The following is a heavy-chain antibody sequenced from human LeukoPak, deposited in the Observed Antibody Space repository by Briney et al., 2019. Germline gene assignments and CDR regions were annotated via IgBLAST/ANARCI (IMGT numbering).Heavy chain of an antibody. V-gene: IGHV1-69*13. J-gene: IGHJ6*02. CDR1: GGTFSSYA. Sequence: GASVKVSCKASGGTFSSYAISWVRQAPGQGLEWMGGIIPIFGTANYAQKFQGRVTITADESTSTAYMELSSLRSEDTAVYYCARGYSYAPASSGMDVWGRGTTVTVSS. CDR3: ARGYSYAPASSGMDV. D-gene: IGHD5-18*01. CDR2: IIPIFGTA.